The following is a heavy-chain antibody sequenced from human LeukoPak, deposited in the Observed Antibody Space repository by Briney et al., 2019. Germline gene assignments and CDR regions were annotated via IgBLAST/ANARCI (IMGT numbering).Heavy chain of an antibody. Sequence: SETLSLTCTVSGGSVSTYYWSWIRQPAGKGLEFIGRFFTSGTSGTTNYNPSLKSRVTMSLDTSKNQFSLKLSSVTAADTAVYYCARVSPPLRFLDYWGQGTLVTVSS. CDR2: FFTSGTSGTT. D-gene: IGHD3-3*01. CDR1: GGSVSTYY. J-gene: IGHJ4*02. CDR3: ARVSPPLRFLDY. V-gene: IGHV4-4*07.